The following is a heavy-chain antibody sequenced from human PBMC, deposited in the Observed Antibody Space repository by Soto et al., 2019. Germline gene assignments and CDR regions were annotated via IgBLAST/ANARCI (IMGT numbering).Heavy chain of an antibody. CDR1: GYTLTELS. V-gene: IGHV1-24*01. D-gene: IGHD6-19*01. CDR3: ATTAKDLAVAGWYFDL. J-gene: IGHJ2*01. Sequence: ASVKVSCKVSGYTLTELSMHWVRQAPGKGLEWMGGFDPEDGETIYAQKFQGRVTMTEDTSTDTAYMELSSLRSEDTAVNYCATTAKDLAVAGWYFDLWGRGTLVTVSS. CDR2: FDPEDGET.